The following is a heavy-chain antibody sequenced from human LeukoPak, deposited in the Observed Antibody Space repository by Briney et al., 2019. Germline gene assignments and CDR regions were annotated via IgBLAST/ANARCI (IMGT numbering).Heavy chain of an antibody. Sequence: GGSLRLSCSASGFTFTTYGMDWVRQAPGKGLEWVSGIGGSGTRTYYADSVKGRFTISRDNSKNTLYLQMNSLRDEDTAVYYCAKDSHWILFDDWGQGTLVTVSS. J-gene: IGHJ4*02. CDR3: AKDSHWILFDD. CDR1: GFTFTTYG. V-gene: IGHV3-23*01. CDR2: IGGSGTRT. D-gene: IGHD2-2*03.